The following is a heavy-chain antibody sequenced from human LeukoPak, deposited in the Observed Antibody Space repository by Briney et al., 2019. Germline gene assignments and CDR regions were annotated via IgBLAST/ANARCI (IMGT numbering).Heavy chain of an antibody. J-gene: IGHJ6*02. V-gene: IGHV1-8*01. CDR2: MNPNSGNT. D-gene: IGHD2-15*01. CDR3: ARASPLICSGGSCYSYYYYGMDV. Sequence: ASVKASCKASGYTFTSYDINWVRQATGQGLEWMGWMNPNSGNTGYAQKFQGRVTMTRNTSISTAYMELSSLRSEDTAVYYCARASPLICSGGSCYSYYYYGMDVWGQGTTVTVSS. CDR1: GYTFTSYD.